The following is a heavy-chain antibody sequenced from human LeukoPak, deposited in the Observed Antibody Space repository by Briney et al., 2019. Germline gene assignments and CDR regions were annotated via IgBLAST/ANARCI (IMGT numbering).Heavy chain of an antibody. Sequence: GRSLRLSCAASGFTFSSYGMHWVRQAPGKGLEWVADIWYDGSHKYYADSVKGRFTISRDNSKNTLHLQMNSLRAEDTAVYYCARDLLLWFGELSGDSDYWGQGTLVTVSS. CDR3: ARDLLLWFGELSGDSDY. D-gene: IGHD3-10*01. J-gene: IGHJ4*02. CDR2: IWYDGSHK. CDR1: GFTFSSYG. V-gene: IGHV3-33*01.